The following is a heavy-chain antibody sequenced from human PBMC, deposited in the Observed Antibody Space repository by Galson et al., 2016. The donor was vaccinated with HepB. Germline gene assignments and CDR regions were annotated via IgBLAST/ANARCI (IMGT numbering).Heavy chain of an antibody. CDR2: ISGSGGST. D-gene: IGHD1-1*01. CDR3: ARAYQYTLDY. CDR1: GFTFRSYA. V-gene: IGHV3-23*01. Sequence: LRLSCAASGFTFRSYAMTWVRQAPGKGLEWVSTISGSGGSTYHADSVKGRFTISRDNAKNSLYLQMNSLRAEDTAVYFCARAYQYTLDYWGQGTLVTVSS. J-gene: IGHJ4*02.